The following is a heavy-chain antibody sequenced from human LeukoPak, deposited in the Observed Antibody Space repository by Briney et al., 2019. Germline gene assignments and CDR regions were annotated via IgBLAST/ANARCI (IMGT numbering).Heavy chain of an antibody. Sequence: GESLKISCKGSGYSFTSYWIGWVRQMPGKGLEWMGIIYPGDSDTRYSPSFQGQVTISADKSISTAYLQWSSLKASDTAMYYCARHNQDIGLMMYAMGWYFDLWGRGTLVTVSS. CDR1: GYSFTSYW. CDR3: ARHNQDIGLMMYAMGWYFDL. J-gene: IGHJ2*01. D-gene: IGHD2-8*01. CDR2: IYPGDSDT. V-gene: IGHV5-51*01.